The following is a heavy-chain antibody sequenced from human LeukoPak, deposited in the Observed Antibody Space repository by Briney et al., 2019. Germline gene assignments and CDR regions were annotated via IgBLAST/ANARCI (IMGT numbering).Heavy chain of an antibody. Sequence: VGSLRLSCAASGFTFSSYWMSWVRQAPGKGLEWVANIKQDGSEKYYVDSVKGRFTISRDNAKNSLYLQMNSLRAEDTAVYYCATRRSAYYYYMDVWGKGTTVTVSS. CDR1: GFTFSSYW. CDR2: IKQDGSEK. V-gene: IGHV3-7*01. J-gene: IGHJ6*03. D-gene: IGHD2-2*01. CDR3: ATRRSAYYYYMDV.